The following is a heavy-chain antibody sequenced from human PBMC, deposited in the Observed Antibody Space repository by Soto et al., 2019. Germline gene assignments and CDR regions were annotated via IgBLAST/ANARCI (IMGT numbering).Heavy chain of an antibody. V-gene: IGHV1-2*04. CDR1: GYSFTDYH. CDR2: INPKSGGT. Sequence: ASVKVSCKASGYSFTDYHIHWVRQAPGQGLEWLGRINPKSGGTSTAQKFQGWVTMTTDTAISTASMELTRLTSDDTAIYYCARAAGRRGLNDAFDVWGQGTLVTVSS. CDR3: ARAAGRRGLNDAFDV. J-gene: IGHJ3*01. D-gene: IGHD6-13*01.